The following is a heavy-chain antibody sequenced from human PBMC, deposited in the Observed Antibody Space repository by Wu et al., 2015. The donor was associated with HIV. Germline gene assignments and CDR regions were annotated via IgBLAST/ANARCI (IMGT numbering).Heavy chain of an antibody. CDR1: GGTFSSYA. D-gene: IGHD3-3*01. Sequence: QVQLVQSGAEVKKPGSSVKVSCKASGGTFSSYAISWVRQAPGQGLEWMGGIIPIFGTANYAQKFQGRVTITADESTSTAYMELSSLRSEDTAVYYCARGGYDFWREPGGYYYMDVWGKGTTVTVSS. CDR3: ARGGYDFWREPGGYYYMDV. CDR2: IIPIFGTA. J-gene: IGHJ6*03. V-gene: IGHV1-69*12.